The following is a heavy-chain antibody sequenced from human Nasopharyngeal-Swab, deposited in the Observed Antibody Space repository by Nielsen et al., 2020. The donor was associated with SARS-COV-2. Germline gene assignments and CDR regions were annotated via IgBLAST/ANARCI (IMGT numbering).Heavy chain of an antibody. CDR2: INPSGGSA. D-gene: IGHD3-10*01. V-gene: IGHV1-46*01. Sequence: ASVKVSCKASGYSFTSYHMYWVRQAPGHGLDWMGLINPSGGSATYAQRFQGKVTMTRDTSTSTVFMELSSLKSEDTAVYYCARDRYGSGSFLGYWGQGTLVTVSS. J-gene: IGHJ4*02. CDR3: ARDRYGSGSFLGY. CDR1: GYSFTSYH.